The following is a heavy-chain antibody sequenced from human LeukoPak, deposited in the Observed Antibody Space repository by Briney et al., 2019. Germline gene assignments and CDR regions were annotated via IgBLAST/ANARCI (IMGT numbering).Heavy chain of an antibody. CDR2: FDPEDGET. J-gene: IGHJ6*02. Sequence: GASVKVSCKVSGYTLTELSMHWVRQAPGKGLEWMGGFDPEDGETIYAQKFQGRVTMTEDTSTDTAYMELSSLRSEDTAVYYCARRSSSPGDYYYGMDVWGQGTTVTVSS. D-gene: IGHD6-13*01. CDR3: ARRSSSPGDYYYGMDV. V-gene: IGHV1-24*01. CDR1: GYTLTELS.